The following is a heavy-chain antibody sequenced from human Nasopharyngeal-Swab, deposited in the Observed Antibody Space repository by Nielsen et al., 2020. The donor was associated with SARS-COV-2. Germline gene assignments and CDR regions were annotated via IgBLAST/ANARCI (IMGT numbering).Heavy chain of an antibody. CDR1: GGSFSGYY. Sequence: SETLSLTCAVYGGSFSGYYWSWIRQPPGKGLEWIGEINHSGSTNYNPSLKSRVTISVDTSKNQFSLKLSSVTAADTAVYYCARVRVEGDYYGMDVWGQGTTVTVSS. J-gene: IGHJ6*02. V-gene: IGHV4-34*01. CDR3: ARVRVEGDYYGMDV. D-gene: IGHD2-2*01. CDR2: INHSGST.